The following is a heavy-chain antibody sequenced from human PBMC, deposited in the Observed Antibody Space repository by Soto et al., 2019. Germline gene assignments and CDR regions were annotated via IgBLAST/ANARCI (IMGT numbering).Heavy chain of an antibody. D-gene: IGHD3-22*01. Sequence: SGPTLVNPTQTLTLTCTFSGFSLTTSGMCVSWIRQPPGKALEWLALIDWDDDKYYRTSLKTRLSISKDTSENQVVLTMTNMDPVDTATYYCARRMYDFDRRGSIEAFDSTDYIHAFAIWGQGTMVTVSS. CDR3: ARRMYDFDRRGSIEAFDSTDYIHAFAI. V-gene: IGHV2-70*01. CDR2: IDWDDDK. CDR1: GFSLTTSGMC. J-gene: IGHJ3*02.